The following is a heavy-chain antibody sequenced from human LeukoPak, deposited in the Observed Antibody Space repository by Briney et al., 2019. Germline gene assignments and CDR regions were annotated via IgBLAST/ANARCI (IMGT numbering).Heavy chain of an antibody. Sequence: ASVKVSCKASGYTFTSYYMHWVRQAPGQGLEWMGGIIPIFGTANYAQKFQGRVTITADKSTSTAYMELSSLRSEDTAVYYCARGGRHYYDSSGYYSWSAFDIWGQGTMVTVSS. D-gene: IGHD3-22*01. CDR3: ARGGRHYYDSSGYYSWSAFDI. CDR1: GYTFTSYY. V-gene: IGHV1-69*06. CDR2: IIPIFGTA. J-gene: IGHJ3*02.